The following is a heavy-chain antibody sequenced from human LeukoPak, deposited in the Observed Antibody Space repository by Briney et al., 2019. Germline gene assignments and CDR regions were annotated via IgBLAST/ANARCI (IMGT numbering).Heavy chain of an antibody. CDR3: AKGTSGFHY. CDR2: ISYDGSNK. D-gene: IGHD6-19*01. Sequence: GRSLRLSCAASGFTFSSYGMPWVRQAPGKGLEWVAVISYDGSNKYYADSVKGRFTISRDNSKNTLYLQMNSLRADDTAVYYCAKGTSGFHYWGQGTLVTVSS. J-gene: IGHJ4*02. CDR1: GFTFSSYG. V-gene: IGHV3-30*18.